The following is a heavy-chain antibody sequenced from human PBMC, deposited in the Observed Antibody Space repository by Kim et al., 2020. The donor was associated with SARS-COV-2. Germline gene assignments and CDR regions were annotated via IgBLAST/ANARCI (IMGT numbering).Heavy chain of an antibody. J-gene: IGHJ3*02. Sequence: GGSPRLSCAASGFTFSSYWMHWVRQAPGRGLVWVSHINSDGSSTTYADSVKGRFTISRDNAKNTLYLQMNSLRAEDTAVYYCARGGFCSSPNCRGAFDI. D-gene: IGHD2-2*01. V-gene: IGHV3-74*01. CDR3: ARGGFCSSPNCRGAFDI. CDR2: INSDGSST. CDR1: GFTFSSYW.